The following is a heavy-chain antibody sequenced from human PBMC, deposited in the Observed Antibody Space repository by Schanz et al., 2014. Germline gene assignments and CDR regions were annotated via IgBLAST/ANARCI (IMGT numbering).Heavy chain of an antibody. CDR2: VFPNGTT. J-gene: IGHJ2*01. D-gene: IGHD1-1*01. V-gene: IGHV4-61*02. Sequence: QVQLQESGPGLVKPSQTLSLTCSVSGGSISSGSYYWSWIRQPAGKALEWVGRVFPNGTTNYNPALKRRVPIPLDPSKNHFSLTRTSLTAADAAVYYCARDTTWRLDLWGRGTLVTVSS. CDR1: GGSISSGSYY. CDR3: ARDTTWRLDL.